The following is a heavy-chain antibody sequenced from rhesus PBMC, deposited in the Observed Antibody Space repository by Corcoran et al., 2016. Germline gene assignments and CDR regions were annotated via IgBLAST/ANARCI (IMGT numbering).Heavy chain of an antibody. J-gene: IGHJ4*01. CDR2: IGGSSKST. Sequence: QVQLQESGPGLVKPSETLSLTCSVSGYSLSLYFGWIWIRQPPGQGLEWIGYIGGSSKSTKYNPSLKSRVTISKDTSKNQFSLKLTSMTAADTAVYYCAREYCTDNGCFSPDYWGQGVLVTVSS. D-gene: IGHD2-21*01. CDR1: GYSLSLYFG. V-gene: IGHV4-127*01. CDR3: AREYCTDNGCFSPDY.